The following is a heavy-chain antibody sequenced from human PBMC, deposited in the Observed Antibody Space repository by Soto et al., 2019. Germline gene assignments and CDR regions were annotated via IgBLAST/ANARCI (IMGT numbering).Heavy chain of an antibody. CDR1: GYSFATSG. J-gene: IGHJ4*02. Sequence: QVKLVQSGTEVKKPGASIKVSCKASGYSFATSGMSWVRQAPGQGLELMGWISVYNGNTNYDKTLQDRVNMTTHTSTNTAYLDVRNLRSDDTAVYYCARAGQYYDASRYANWGQGPLVTVS. D-gene: IGHD3-16*01. V-gene: IGHV1-18*01. CDR3: ARAGQYYDASRYAN. CDR2: ISVYNGNT.